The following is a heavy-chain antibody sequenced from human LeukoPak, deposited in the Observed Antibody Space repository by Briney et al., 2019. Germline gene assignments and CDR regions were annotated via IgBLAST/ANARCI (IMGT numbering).Heavy chain of an antibody. J-gene: IGHJ4*02. V-gene: IGHV1-69*13. CDR3: ARAGTTVVTHGLDY. Sequence: ASVKVSCKASGYTFTSYDINWVRQAPGQGLEWMGGIIPIFGTANYAQKFQGRVTITADESTSTAYMELSSLRSEDTAVYYCARAGTTVVTHGLDYWGQGTLVTVSS. CDR1: GYTFTSYD. D-gene: IGHD4-23*01. CDR2: IIPIFGTA.